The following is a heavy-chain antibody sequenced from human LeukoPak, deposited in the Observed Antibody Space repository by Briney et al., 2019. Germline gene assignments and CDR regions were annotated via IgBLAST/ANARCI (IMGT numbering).Heavy chain of an antibody. V-gene: IGHV4-59*01. CDR2: IYYSGST. D-gene: IGHD3-22*01. J-gene: IGHJ4*02. Sequence: PSETLSLTCTVSGGSISSYYWSWIRQPPGKGLEWIGYIYYSGSTNYNPSLKSRVTISVDTSKNQFSLKLSSVTAADTAVYYCAREPYYDSSGYFDYWGQGTLVTVSS. CDR1: GGSISSYY. CDR3: AREPYYDSSGYFDY.